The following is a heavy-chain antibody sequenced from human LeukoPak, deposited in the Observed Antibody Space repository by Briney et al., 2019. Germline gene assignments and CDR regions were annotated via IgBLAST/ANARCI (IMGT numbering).Heavy chain of an antibody. Sequence: GGSLRLSCAASGFTFSSYDIHWVRQAPGKGLEWVTIILYDGSNKYYADSVRGRFTISRDNSKNTVYLQMNSLTAEDTAVYYCARESSGGFDNWAQGTLVTVSS. D-gene: IGHD3-3*01. CDR2: ILYDGSNK. CDR1: GFTFSSYD. V-gene: IGHV3-33*05. J-gene: IGHJ4*02. CDR3: ARESSGGFDN.